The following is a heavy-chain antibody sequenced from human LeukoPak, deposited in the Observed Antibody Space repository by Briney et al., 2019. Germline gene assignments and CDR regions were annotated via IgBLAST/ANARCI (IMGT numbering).Heavy chain of an antibody. CDR1: GYTFTNYW. V-gene: IGHV5-51*01. CDR2: IYPGDSDT. CDR3: VRXGYCSGDNCHXXAXDM. Sequence: GESLKISCKGSGYTFTNYWIGWVRQMSGKGLEWMGIIYPGDSDTRYSPSFQGQVTISADKSISTAYLQWSSLKASDTAMYYCVRXGYCSGDNCHXXAXDMWGQXTMVXXSS. D-gene: IGHD2-15*01. J-gene: IGHJ3*02.